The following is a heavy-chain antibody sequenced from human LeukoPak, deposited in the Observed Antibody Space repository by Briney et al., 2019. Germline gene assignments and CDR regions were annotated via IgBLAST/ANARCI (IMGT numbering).Heavy chain of an antibody. J-gene: IGHJ4*02. CDR1: GESFSGYY. CDR2: INHSGST. D-gene: IGHD6-19*01. V-gene: IGHV4-34*01. Sequence: SETLSLTCAVYGESFSGYYWSWIRQPPGKGLEWIGEINHSGSTNYNPSLKSRVTISVDTSKSQFSLKLSSVTAADTAVYYCARTIPGIAVAGSRGYYFDYWGQGTLVTVSS. CDR3: ARTIPGIAVAGSRGYYFDY.